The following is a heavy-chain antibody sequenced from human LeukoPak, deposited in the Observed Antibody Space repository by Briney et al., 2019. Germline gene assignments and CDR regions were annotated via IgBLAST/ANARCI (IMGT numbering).Heavy chain of an antibody. CDR1: GGSISSRPYY. CDR2: ISYSGTT. Sequence: SETLSLTCTVSGGSISSRPYYWGWVRQPPGKGLEWIGTISYSGTTYYNPSLKSRVTISVDTSKNQFSLKLSSVTAADTAVYYCARTSGFDPWGQGTLVTVSS. J-gene: IGHJ5*02. V-gene: IGHV4-39*07. CDR3: ARTSGFDP.